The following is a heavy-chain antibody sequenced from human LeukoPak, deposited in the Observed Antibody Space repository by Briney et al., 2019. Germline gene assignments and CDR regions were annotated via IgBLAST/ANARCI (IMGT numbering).Heavy chain of an antibody. Sequence: GGSLRLSCAASGFIFSSYWMSWVRQAPGKGLEWVANIKQDGSEKYYVDSVKGRFTISRDNAKNSLYLQMNSLRAEDTAVYYCARGTNWDYYYYGMDVWGQGTTVTVSS. J-gene: IGHJ6*02. CDR1: GFIFSSYW. V-gene: IGHV3-7*01. CDR2: IKQDGSEK. D-gene: IGHD3-16*01. CDR3: ARGTNWDYYYYGMDV.